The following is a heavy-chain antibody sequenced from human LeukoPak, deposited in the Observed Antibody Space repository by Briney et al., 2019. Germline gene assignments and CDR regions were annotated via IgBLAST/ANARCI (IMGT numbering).Heavy chain of an antibody. CDR1: GYTFTGYY. V-gene: IGHV1-2*02. CDR2: INPNSGGT. CDR3: ARHDKSWEPEYYFDY. Sequence: VASVKVSCKASGYTFTGYYMHWVRPAPGQGLEWMGWINPNSGGTNYAQKFQGRVTMTRDTSISTAYMELSRLRSDDTAVYYCARHDKSWEPEYYFDYWGQGILVTVSS. J-gene: IGHJ4*02. D-gene: IGHD1-26*01.